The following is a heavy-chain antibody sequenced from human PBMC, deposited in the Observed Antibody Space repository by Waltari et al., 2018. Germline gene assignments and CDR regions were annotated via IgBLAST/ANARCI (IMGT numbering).Heavy chain of an antibody. J-gene: IGHJ6*02. V-gene: IGHV3-23*01. Sequence: EVQLLESGGGLVQPGGSLRLSCAASGFTFSSYAMSWVRQATRQGLAWVSAISGSGGSTYYADSVKGRFTSSRDNSKNTLYLQMNSLRAEDTAVYYCAKVYSSGWYAGAYYYYGMDVWGQGTTVTVSS. CDR3: AKVYSSGWYAGAYYYYGMDV. CDR2: ISGSGGST. D-gene: IGHD6-19*01. CDR1: GFTFSSYA.